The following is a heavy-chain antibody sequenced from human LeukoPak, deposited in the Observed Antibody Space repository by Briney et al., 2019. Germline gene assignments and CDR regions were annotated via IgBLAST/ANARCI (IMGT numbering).Heavy chain of an antibody. D-gene: IGHD5-12*01. CDR1: GGSISSYY. CDR2: IYTSGST. J-gene: IGHJ6*03. Sequence: SETLSLACTVSGGSISSYYWSWIRQPPGKGLEWIGYIYTSGSTNYNPSLKSRVTISVDTSKNQFSLKLSSVTAADTAVYYCARLDSGYDYYYYYYMDVWGKGTTVTVSS. CDR3: ARLDSGYDYYYYYYMDV. V-gene: IGHV4-4*09.